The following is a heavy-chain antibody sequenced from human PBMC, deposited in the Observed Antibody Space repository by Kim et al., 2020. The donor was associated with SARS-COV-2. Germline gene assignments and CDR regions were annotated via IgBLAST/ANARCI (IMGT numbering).Heavy chain of an antibody. V-gene: IGHV3-23*05. CDR2: T. J-gene: IGHJ5*01. CDR3: TRGTVSAWYDF. D-gene: IGHD2-2*01. Sequence: TNYANPVKARFTSSRDNSKDILYVQMNSLRAEDTALYFCTRGTVSAWYDFWGQGTLVTVSS.